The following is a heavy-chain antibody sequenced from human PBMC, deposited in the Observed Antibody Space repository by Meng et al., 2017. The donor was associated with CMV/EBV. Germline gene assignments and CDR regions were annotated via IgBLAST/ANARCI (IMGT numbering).Heavy chain of an antibody. D-gene: IGHD1-1*01. CDR2: IYPNSGGT. Sequence: QLQLVQPGAEVKSPGASVKVSCRTSGYRFSDHYMHWVRQAPGQGLEWMGWIYPNSGGTHYAQKFQDRVTMTRDTSISTVYMELSRLTSDDTAVYYCVRDHNWGPDYWGQGTLVTVSS. CDR1: GYRFSDHY. J-gene: IGHJ4*02. CDR3: VRDHNWGPDY. V-gene: IGHV1-2*02.